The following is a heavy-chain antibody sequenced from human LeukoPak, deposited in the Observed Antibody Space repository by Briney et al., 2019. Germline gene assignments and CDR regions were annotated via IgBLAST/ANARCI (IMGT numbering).Heavy chain of an antibody. Sequence: ASVKVSCKASGYTFTSYAMHWVRQAPGQRLEWMGWINAGNGNTKYSQKFQGRVTITRDTSASTAYMELSSLRSEDTAVYYCARDRVDTMIVVAPFDYWGQGTLVTVSS. CDR3: ARDRVDTMIVVAPFDY. J-gene: IGHJ4*02. D-gene: IGHD3-22*01. V-gene: IGHV1-3*01. CDR1: GYTFTSYA. CDR2: INAGNGNT.